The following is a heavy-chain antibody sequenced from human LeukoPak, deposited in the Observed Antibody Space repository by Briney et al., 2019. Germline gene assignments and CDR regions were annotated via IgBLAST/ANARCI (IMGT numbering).Heavy chain of an antibody. D-gene: IGHD6-19*01. Sequence: GGSLRLSCAASGFTFSDYNMRWIRQAPGKGLEWVSSISRSGSTKYYADSVKGRFTISRDNAKNSLFLQMNSLRAEDTAVYYCARGGKQWRGGNYFDSWGQGTLVAVSS. CDR2: ISRSGSTK. CDR1: GFTFSDYN. V-gene: IGHV3-11*01. CDR3: ARGGKQWRGGNYFDS. J-gene: IGHJ4*02.